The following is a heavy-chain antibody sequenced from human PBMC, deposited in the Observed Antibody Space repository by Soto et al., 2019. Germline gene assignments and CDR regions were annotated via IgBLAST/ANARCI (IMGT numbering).Heavy chain of an antibody. J-gene: IGHJ4*02. V-gene: IGHV4-59*08. CDR3: ARHGEWLRPLI. D-gene: IGHD6-19*01. Sequence: QVQLQESGPGLVKPSETLSLTCTVSGGSISSDYWSWIRQPPGKGLEWIGYIYYSGSTNYNPSLKSRGTIPLDTPKNHFSLKLGSVTAADTAVYYCARHGEWLRPLIWGQGTLVTVSS. CDR1: GGSISSDY. CDR2: IYYSGST.